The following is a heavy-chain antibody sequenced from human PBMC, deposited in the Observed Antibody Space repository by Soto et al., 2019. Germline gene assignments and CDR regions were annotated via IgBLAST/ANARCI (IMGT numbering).Heavy chain of an antibody. V-gene: IGHV3-33*01. CDR2: IWYDGSNK. Sequence: LSLTCAASGFTFSSYGMHWVRQAPGKGLEWVAVIWYDGSNKYYADSVKGRFTISRDNSKNTLYLQMNSLRAEDTAVYYCAREEYYYGSGSSFFDYWGQGALVTVSS. CDR3: AREEYYYGSGSSFFDY. J-gene: IGHJ4*02. CDR1: GFTFSSYG. D-gene: IGHD3-10*01.